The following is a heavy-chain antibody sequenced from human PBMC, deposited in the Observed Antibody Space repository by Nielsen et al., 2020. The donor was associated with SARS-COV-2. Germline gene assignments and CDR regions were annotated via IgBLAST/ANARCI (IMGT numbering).Heavy chain of an antibody. Sequence: SETLSLTCTVSGGSISSGGYYWSWIRQHPGKGLEWIGYIYYSGSTYYNPSLKSRVTISVDTSKNQFSLKLSSVTAADTAVYYCARGRRRLALSYFDYWGQGTLVTVSS. CDR1: GGSISSGGYY. CDR3: ARGRRRLALSYFDY. CDR2: IYYSGST. J-gene: IGHJ4*02. V-gene: IGHV4-31*03. D-gene: IGHD6-19*01.